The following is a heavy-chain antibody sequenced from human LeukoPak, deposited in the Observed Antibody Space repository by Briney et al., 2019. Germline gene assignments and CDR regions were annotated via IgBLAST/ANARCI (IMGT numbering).Heavy chain of an antibody. CDR2: IYYSGST. D-gene: IGHD3-10*01. CDR3: ARDLQDGSGSFYY. V-gene: IGHV4-39*07. CDR1: GGSISSSSYY. Sequence: SETLSLTCTVSGGSISSSSYYWGWIRQPPGKGLEWIGSIYYSGSTYYNPSLKSRVTISVDTSKNQFSLKLSSVAAADTAVYYCARDLQDGSGSFYYWGQGTLVTVSS. J-gene: IGHJ4*02.